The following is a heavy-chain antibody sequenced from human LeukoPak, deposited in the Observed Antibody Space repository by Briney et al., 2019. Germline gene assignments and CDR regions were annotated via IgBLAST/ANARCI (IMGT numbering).Heavy chain of an antibody. D-gene: IGHD3-9*01. CDR1: GFTFSSYA. Sequence: GGSLRLSCAASGFTFSSYAMSWVRQAPGKGLEWVSAISGSGGSTYYADSVKGRPTISRDNAKNSLYLQMNSLRAEDTAVYYCAREKKLRYFDWLSRGYFDYWGQGTLVTVSS. J-gene: IGHJ4*02. CDR3: AREKKLRYFDWLSRGYFDY. CDR2: ISGSGGST. V-gene: IGHV3-23*01.